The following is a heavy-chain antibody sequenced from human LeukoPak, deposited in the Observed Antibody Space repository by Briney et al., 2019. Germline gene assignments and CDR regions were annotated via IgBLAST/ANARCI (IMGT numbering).Heavy chain of an antibody. V-gene: IGHV4-59*08. J-gene: IGHJ6*02. Sequence: SETLSLTCTVSGGSISSYYWSWIRRPPGKGLEWIGYIYYSGSTNYNPSLKSRVTISVDTSKNQFSLKLSSVTAADTAVYYCARATPYSSSSDYYYYGMDVWGQGTTVTVSS. CDR1: GGSISSYY. CDR2: IYYSGST. CDR3: ARATPYSSSSDYYYYGMDV. D-gene: IGHD6-6*01.